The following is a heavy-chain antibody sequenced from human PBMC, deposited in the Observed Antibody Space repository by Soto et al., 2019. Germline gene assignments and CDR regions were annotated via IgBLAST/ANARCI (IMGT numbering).Heavy chain of an antibody. V-gene: IGHV4-34*01. J-gene: IGHJ4*02. D-gene: IGHD3-16*02. CDR2: INHSGST. Sequence: QVQLQQWGAGLLKPSETLSLTCAVYGGSFSGYYWSWIRQPPGKGLEWIGEINHSGSTNYNPSLKSRVTKAVDTSKNQFSLKLSSVTAADTAVYYCAREVMITFGGVIADYWGQGTLVTVSS. CDR1: GGSFSGYY. CDR3: AREVMITFGGVIADY.